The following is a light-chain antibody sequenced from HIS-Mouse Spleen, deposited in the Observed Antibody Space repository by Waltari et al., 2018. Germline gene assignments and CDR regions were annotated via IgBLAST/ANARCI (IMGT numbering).Light chain of an antibody. CDR3: NSRDSSGNHVV. CDR1: SLRSYY. J-gene: IGLJ2*01. Sequence: SSELTQDPAVSVALGQTVRITCQGDSLRSYYASWYQQKPGHAPVLVIYGKNNRSSGFPDRFSGSSSGNSASLTITGAQAEDEADYYCNSRDSSGNHVVFGGGTKLTVL. CDR2: GKN. V-gene: IGLV3-19*01.